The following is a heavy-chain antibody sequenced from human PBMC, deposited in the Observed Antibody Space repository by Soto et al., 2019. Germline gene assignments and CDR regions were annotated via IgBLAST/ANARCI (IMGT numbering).Heavy chain of an antibody. CDR1: GGTFSSYA. V-gene: IGHV1-69*06. D-gene: IGHD1-7*01. J-gene: IGHJ3*02. CDR2: IIPIFGTA. CDR3: AREGTFPPPFFDI. Sequence: SVKVSCKASGGTFSSYAISWLRQAPGQGLEWMGGIIPIFGTAHYAQKFQGRVTITADKSTSTAYMELSSLRSEDTAVYYCAREGTFPPPFFDIWGQGTMVTV.